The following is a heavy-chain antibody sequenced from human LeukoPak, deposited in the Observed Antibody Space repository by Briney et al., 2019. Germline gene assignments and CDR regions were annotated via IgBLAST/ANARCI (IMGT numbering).Heavy chain of an antibody. V-gene: IGHV3-9*01. CDR3: AKDIKAAAGTVGAFDI. CDR1: GFIVNDHA. J-gene: IGHJ3*02. CDR2: VFWNGVDK. D-gene: IGHD6-13*01. Sequence: GRSLRLSCVASGFIVNDHAMHWVRQTPGKGLEWVAGVFWNGVDKGYADSVKGRFTIFRDNAKNSMYLQMNSLRAEDTALYYCAKDIKAAAGTVGAFDIWGQGTMVTVSS.